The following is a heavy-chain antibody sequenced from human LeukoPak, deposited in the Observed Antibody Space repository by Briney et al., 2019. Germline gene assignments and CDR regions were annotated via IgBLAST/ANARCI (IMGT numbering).Heavy chain of an antibody. Sequence: SVKVSCKASGGTFNSYAISWVRQAPGQGLEWMGGIIPIFGTANYAQKFQGRVTITTDESTSTAYMELSSLRSEDTAVYYCARAPYYDILTAYYFDYWGQGTLVTVPS. CDR2: IIPIFGTA. V-gene: IGHV1-69*05. CDR1: GGTFNSYA. CDR3: ARAPYYDILTAYYFDY. D-gene: IGHD3-9*01. J-gene: IGHJ4*02.